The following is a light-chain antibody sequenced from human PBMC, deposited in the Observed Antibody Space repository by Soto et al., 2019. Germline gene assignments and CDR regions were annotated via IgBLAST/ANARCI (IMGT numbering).Light chain of an antibody. Sequence: DIQMTQSPSSVSASVGDRVTITCRASQDISNWLAWYQQKPGKAPKLLIYAASSLQSGVTSRFSGSRSGKDFTLTISRLQPGDFATYSCQQAHSIPITFGQGTRMEIK. CDR1: QDISNW. J-gene: IGKJ5*01. CDR3: QQAHSIPIT. V-gene: IGKV1-12*01. CDR2: AAS.